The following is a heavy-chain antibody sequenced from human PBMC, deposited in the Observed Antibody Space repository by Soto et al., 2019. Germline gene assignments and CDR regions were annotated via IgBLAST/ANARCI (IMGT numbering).Heavy chain of an antibody. Sequence: ASVKVSCKTSGYTFPDYYIHWVRQAPGHGFEWMGWMNPNTGGAVYAQKFLGRVAMTRDTSISTAYMELSRLSSNDTAVYFCVTSTHDDFWSGSLWGQGSLVPVLL. CDR2: MNPNTGGA. CDR3: VTSTHDDFWSGSL. V-gene: IGHV1-2*02. CDR1: GYTFPDYY. J-gene: IGHJ4*02. D-gene: IGHD3-3*01.